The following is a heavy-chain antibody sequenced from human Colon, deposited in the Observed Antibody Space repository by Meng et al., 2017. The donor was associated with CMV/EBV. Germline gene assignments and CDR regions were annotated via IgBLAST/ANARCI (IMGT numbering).Heavy chain of an antibody. J-gene: IGHJ4*02. V-gene: IGHV3-74*01. CDR1: GFTFSSYW. CDR3: AKPGAEFDHYFDY. Sequence: GGSLRLSCAASGFTFSSYWMYWVHQAPGEGLVWVSRINTDGTSIVYADSVNGRFTISRDNAKNTLHLQMNSLRVEDTAVYYCAKPGAEFDHYFDYWGQGTLVTVSS. D-gene: IGHD1-14*01. CDR2: INTDGTSI.